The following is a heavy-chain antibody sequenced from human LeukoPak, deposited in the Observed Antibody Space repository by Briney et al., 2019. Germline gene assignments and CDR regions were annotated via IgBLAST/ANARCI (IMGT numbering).Heavy chain of an antibody. CDR1: GGSIRSSYYY. CDR2: IYDSGST. V-gene: IGHV4-39*07. CDR3: ARDHRIQLWSYFDY. J-gene: IGHJ4*02. D-gene: IGHD5-18*01. Sequence: PSETLSLTCTVSGGSIRSSYYYWGWIRQPPGKGLEWIGSIYDSGSTYYNPSLKSRVTISVDTSKNQFSLKLSSVTAADTAVYYCARDHRIQLWSYFDYWGQGTLVTVSS.